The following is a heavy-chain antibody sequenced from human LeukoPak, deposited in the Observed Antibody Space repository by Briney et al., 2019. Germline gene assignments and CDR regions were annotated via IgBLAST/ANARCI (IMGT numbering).Heavy chain of an antibody. CDR1: GFTVSSNY. V-gene: IGHV3-66*01. J-gene: IGHJ4*02. Sequence: PGGSLRLSCAASGFTVSSNYMSWVRQAPGKGLEWVSVIYSGGSTYYADSVKGRFTISRDNSKSTLYLQMNSLRAEDTAVYFCARDVHGGAFDYWGQGTLVTVSS. CDR3: ARDVHGGAFDY. D-gene: IGHD4-23*01. CDR2: IYSGGST.